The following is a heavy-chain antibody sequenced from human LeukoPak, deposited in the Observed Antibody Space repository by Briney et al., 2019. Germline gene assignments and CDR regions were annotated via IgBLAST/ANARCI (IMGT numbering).Heavy chain of an antibody. D-gene: IGHD3-3*01. J-gene: IGHJ4*02. CDR1: GYTFTGYY. CDR3: ARVAFWSGYHDY. Sequence: GASVKVSCKASGYTFTGYYMHWVRQAPGQGLEWMGWISAYNGNTNYAQKLQGRVTMTTDTSTSTAYMELRSLRSDDTAVYYCARVAFWSGYHDYWGQGTLVTVSS. CDR2: ISAYNGNT. V-gene: IGHV1-18*04.